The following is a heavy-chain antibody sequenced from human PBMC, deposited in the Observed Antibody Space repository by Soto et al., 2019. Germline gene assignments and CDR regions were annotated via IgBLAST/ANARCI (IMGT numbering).Heavy chain of an antibody. V-gene: IGHV3-21*01. CDR3: ARGYEEFDAFDS. Sequence: EVQLVESGGGLVKPGGSLRLSCAASGFTFSSYSMNWVRQAPGKGLEWVSSISSSSSYIYYADSVKGRFTISRDNGKNAPDLQMNSPRAEDTAVYYCARGYEEFDAFDSWGQGTMVTVSS. CDR1: GFTFSSYS. CDR2: ISSSSSYI. D-gene: IGHD3-10*01. J-gene: IGHJ3*02.